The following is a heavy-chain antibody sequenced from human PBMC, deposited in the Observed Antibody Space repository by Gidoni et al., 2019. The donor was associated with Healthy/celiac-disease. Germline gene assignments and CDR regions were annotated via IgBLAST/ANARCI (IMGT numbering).Heavy chain of an antibody. CDR1: GLTCSSDA. J-gene: IGHJ4*02. V-gene: IGHV3-23*01. CDR2: IRCSGGST. Sequence: EVQRLESGGGRAQPGGAVRASSAASGLTCSSDAMSWVRQAPGQGLEWVSAIRCSGGSTYYAASLKGRFTISRDNSKNTLYLQMNSLRAEDTAVYYCAQALVVVLAATWDFDYWGQGTLVTVSS. CDR3: AQALVVVLAATWDFDY. D-gene: IGHD2-15*01.